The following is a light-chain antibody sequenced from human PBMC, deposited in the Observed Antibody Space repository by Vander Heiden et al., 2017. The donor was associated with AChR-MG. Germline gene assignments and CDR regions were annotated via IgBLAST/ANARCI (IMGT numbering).Light chain of an antibody. V-gene: IGLV1-44*01. CDR2: SNK. Sequence: QSLLPRPPSASGTPAQRATISCSGSSSNIGSNTVNWYQQLPGTAPKRLIYSNKQRPSGVPDRFSGSKSGTSASLGISGLQSEDEADDYCAAWDDSLNGEVFGTGTKVTV. CDR1: SSNIGSNT. CDR3: AAWDDSLNGEV. J-gene: IGLJ1*01.